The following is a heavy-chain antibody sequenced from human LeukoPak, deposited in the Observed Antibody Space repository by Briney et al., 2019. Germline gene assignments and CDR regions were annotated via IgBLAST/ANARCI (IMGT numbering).Heavy chain of an antibody. CDR2: INHSGST. J-gene: IGHJ4*02. CDR3: AIAMTGYYDFWY. CDR1: GGSFSGYY. D-gene: IGHD3-3*01. Sequence: SETLSLTCAVYGGSFSGYYWSWIRQPPGKGLEWIGEINHSGSTNYNPSLKSRVTISVDTSKNQFSLKLSSVTAADTAVYCCAIAMTGYYDFWYWGQGTLVTVSS. V-gene: IGHV4-34*01.